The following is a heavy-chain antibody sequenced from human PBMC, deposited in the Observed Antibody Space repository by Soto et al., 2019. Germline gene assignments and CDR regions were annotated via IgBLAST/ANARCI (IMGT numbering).Heavy chain of an antibody. CDR3: AREARLGYSYGPGHDAFDI. Sequence: VKVSCKASGGTFSSYAISWVRQAPGQGLEWMGGIIPIFGTANYAQKFQGRVTITADESTSTAYMELSSLRSEDTAVYYCAREARLGYSYGPGHDAFDIWGQGTIVTVSS. J-gene: IGHJ3*02. CDR1: GGTFSSYA. V-gene: IGHV1-69*13. D-gene: IGHD5-18*01. CDR2: IIPIFGTA.